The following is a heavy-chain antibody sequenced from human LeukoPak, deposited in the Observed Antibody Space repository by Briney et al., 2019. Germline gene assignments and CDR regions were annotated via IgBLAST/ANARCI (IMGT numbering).Heavy chain of an antibody. CDR1: GYSFTSYW. CDR2: IYPGDSDT. Sequence: GESLKISRKGSGYSFTSYWIGWVRQMPGKGLEWMRIIYPGDSDTRYSPSFQGQVTISADKSISTAYLQWSSLKASDTAMYYCARHSYGGYYYYYYMDVWGKGTTVTVSS. J-gene: IGHJ6*03. CDR3: ARHSYGGYYYYYYMDV. V-gene: IGHV5-51*01. D-gene: IGHD4-23*01.